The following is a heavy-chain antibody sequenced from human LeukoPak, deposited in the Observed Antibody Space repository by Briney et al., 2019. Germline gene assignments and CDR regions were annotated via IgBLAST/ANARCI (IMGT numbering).Heavy chain of an antibody. CDR2: ISGSGGST. V-gene: IGHV3-23*01. CDR3: AKRSNGWYWDY. J-gene: IGHJ4*02. Sequence: TGGSLRLSCAASGLTFSSNAMSWVRQAPGKGLEWVSGISGSGGSTYYADSVKGRFTISRDNSKNTLYLQMNSLRAEDTAVYYCAKRSNGWYWDYWGQRTLVTVSS. D-gene: IGHD6-19*01. CDR1: GLTFSSNA.